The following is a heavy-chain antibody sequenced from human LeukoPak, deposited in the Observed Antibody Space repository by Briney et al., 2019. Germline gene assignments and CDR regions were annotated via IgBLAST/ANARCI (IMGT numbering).Heavy chain of an antibody. Sequence: SETLSLTCTVSGGSISSYYWSWIRQPPGKGLEWIGYIYTSGSTNYSPSLKSRVTISVDTSKNQFSLKLSSVTAADTAVYYCARGGYDILTGRGLYFDYWGQGTLVTVSS. D-gene: IGHD3-9*01. CDR1: GGSISSYY. V-gene: IGHV4-4*09. J-gene: IGHJ4*02. CDR2: IYTSGST. CDR3: ARGGYDILTGRGLYFDY.